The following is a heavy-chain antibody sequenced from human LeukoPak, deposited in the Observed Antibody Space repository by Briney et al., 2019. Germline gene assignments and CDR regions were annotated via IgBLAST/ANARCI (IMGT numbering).Heavy chain of an antibody. CDR3: ARASGEYSSRWFDP. J-gene: IGHJ5*02. D-gene: IGHD6-6*01. V-gene: IGHV4-59*01. Sequence: KPSQTLSLTCTVSGGSISSYYWSWIRQPPGKGLEWIGYIYYSGSTNYNPSLKSRVTISVDTSKNQFSLKLSSVTAADTAVYYCARASGEYSSRWFDPWGQGTLVTASS. CDR1: GGSISSYY. CDR2: IYYSGST.